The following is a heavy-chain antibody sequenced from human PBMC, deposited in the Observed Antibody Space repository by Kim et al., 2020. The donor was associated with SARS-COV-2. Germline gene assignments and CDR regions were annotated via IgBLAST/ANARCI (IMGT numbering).Heavy chain of an antibody. V-gene: IGHV3-23*01. J-gene: IGHJ6*02. CDR3: AKGVVVKASYYYGMDV. Sequence: KGRFPISRDNSKHTLDLKMNSLRAEDTAVYYCAKGVVVKASYYYGMDVWGQGTTVTVSS. D-gene: IGHD2-15*01.